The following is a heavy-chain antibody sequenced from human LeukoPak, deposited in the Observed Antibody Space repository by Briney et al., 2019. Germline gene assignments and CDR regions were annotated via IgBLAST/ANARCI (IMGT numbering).Heavy chain of an antibody. Sequence: ASVKVSCKASGYTFTSYYMHWVRQAPGQGLEWMGIINPSGGSTSYAQKFQGRVTMTRDMSTSTVYMELSSLRSEDTAVYYCAREPSSRYYDFWSGSRRGWFDPWGQGTLVTVSS. CDR3: AREPSSRYYDFWSGSRRGWFDP. CDR2: INPSGGST. J-gene: IGHJ5*02. CDR1: GYTFTSYY. V-gene: IGHV1-46*01. D-gene: IGHD3-3*01.